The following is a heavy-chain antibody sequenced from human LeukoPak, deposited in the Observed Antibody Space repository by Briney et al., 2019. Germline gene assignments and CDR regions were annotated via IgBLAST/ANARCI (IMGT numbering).Heavy chain of an antibody. V-gene: IGHV4-59*08. CDR2: IYYSGST. J-gene: IGHJ4*02. CDR1: GGSISSYY. Sequence: SETLSLTCTVSGGSISSYYWSWIRQPPGKGLEWIGYIYYSGSTNYNPSLKSRVTISVDTSKNQFSLKLSSVTTAGTAVYYCARLHSSSWDFDYWGQGTLVAVSS. D-gene: IGHD6-13*01. CDR3: ARLHSSSWDFDY.